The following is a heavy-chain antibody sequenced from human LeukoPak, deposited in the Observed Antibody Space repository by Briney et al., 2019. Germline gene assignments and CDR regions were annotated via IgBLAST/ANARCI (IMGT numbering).Heavy chain of an antibody. CDR1: GGSISSYH. D-gene: IGHD2-21*01. Sequence: PSETLSLTCTLSGGSISSYHWSWIRQPPGKGLEWIGYIYYTGNTNYNPSLKSRVTISVDTSKNLFSLNVNSATAADTAVYYCARGTSGLPVDYWGQETLVTVSS. J-gene: IGHJ4*02. V-gene: IGHV4-59*01. CDR2: IYYTGNT. CDR3: ARGTSGLPVDY.